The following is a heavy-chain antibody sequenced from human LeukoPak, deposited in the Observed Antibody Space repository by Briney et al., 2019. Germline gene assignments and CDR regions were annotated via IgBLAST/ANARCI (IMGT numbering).Heavy chain of an antibody. Sequence: ASVKVSCKASGYTFTGYYMHWVRQAPRQRLERMGWINPNSGGTNYAQKFQGRVTMARDTSISTAYMELSRLRSDDTAVYYCARGGSGSYYPFAYWGQGTLVTVSS. V-gene: IGHV1-2*02. CDR2: INPNSGGT. D-gene: IGHD3-10*01. CDR3: ARGGSGSYYPFAY. CDR1: GYTFTGYY. J-gene: IGHJ4*02.